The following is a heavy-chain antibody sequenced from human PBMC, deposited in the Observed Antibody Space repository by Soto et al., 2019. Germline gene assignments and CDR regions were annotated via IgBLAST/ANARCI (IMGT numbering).Heavy chain of an antibody. CDR2: INPSGGST. CDR1: GYTFTSYY. V-gene: IGHV1-46*01. J-gene: IGHJ6*02. Sequence: ASVKVSCKASGYTFTSYYMHWVRQAPGQGLEWMGIINPSGGSTSYAQKFQGRVTMTRDTSTSTVYMELSSLRSEDTAVYYCARARADQLRFLEWLSATYGMDAWGQETTVTVSS. D-gene: IGHD3-3*01. CDR3: ARARADQLRFLEWLSATYGMDA.